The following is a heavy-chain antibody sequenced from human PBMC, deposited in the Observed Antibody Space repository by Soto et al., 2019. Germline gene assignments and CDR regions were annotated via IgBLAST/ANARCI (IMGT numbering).Heavy chain of an antibody. V-gene: IGHV3-30-3*01. CDR1: GFTFRSYA. J-gene: IGHJ4*02. CDR3: ARDTSSSHDY. D-gene: IGHD2-2*01. Sequence: QVQLVESGGGVVQPGRSLRLSCAASGFTFRSYAMHWVRQAPGKGLEWVAVISYDGSNKYYADSVRGRFTISRDNSKNTVYLQMNSLRAEDTAVYYCARDTSSSHDYWGQGTLVTVSS. CDR2: ISYDGSNK.